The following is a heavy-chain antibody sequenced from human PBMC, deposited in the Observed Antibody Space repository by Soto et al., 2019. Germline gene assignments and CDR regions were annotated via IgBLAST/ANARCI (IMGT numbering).Heavy chain of an antibody. Sequence: GESLKISCKGSGYSFTSYWISWVRQMPVKGLEWMGRIDPSDSYTNYSPSFQGHVTISADKSISTAYLQWSSLKASDTAMYYCARRGGGAGLGAKYYYYYYGMDVWGQGTTVTVSS. CDR1: GYSFTSYW. CDR2: IDPSDSYT. J-gene: IGHJ6*02. V-gene: IGHV5-10-1*01. D-gene: IGHD6-19*01. CDR3: ARRGGGAGLGAKYYYYYYGMDV.